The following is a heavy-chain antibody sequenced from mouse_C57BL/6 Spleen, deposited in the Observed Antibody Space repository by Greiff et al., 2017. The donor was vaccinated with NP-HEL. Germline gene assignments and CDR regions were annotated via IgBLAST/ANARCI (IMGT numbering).Heavy chain of an antibody. Sequence: VQLVESGAELARPGASVKLSCKASGYTFTSYGISWVKQRTGQGLEWIGEIYPRSGNTYYNEKFKGKATLTADKSSSTAYMELRSLTSEDSAVYFCAQALITTVVLDYWGQGTTLTVSS. D-gene: IGHD1-1*01. V-gene: IGHV1-81*01. J-gene: IGHJ2*01. CDR3: AQALITTVVLDY. CDR1: GYTFTSYG. CDR2: IYPRSGNT.